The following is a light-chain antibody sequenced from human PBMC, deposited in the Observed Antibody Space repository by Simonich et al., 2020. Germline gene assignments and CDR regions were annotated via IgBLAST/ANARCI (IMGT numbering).Light chain of an antibody. CDR1: QSISSW. J-gene: IGKJ4*01. V-gene: IGKV1-5*03. CDR3: QQSYSTPLT. Sequence: DIQMTQSPSTLSASVGDRVTITYRASQSISSWLAWYQQKPGKAPKLLIYKASSLESGVPSRFSGSGSGTEFTLTISSLQPDDFATYYCQQSYSTPLTFGGGTKVEIK. CDR2: KAS.